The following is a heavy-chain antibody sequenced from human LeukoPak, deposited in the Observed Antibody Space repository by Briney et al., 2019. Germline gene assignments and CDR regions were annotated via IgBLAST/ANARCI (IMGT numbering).Heavy chain of an antibody. J-gene: IGHJ4*02. Sequence: PSETLSLTCTVSGGSISSSSYYWSWIRQPPGKGLEWIGEINHSGSTNYNPSLKSRVTISVDTSKNQFSLKLSSVTAADTAVYYCARDDYGDYYFDYWGQGTLVTVSS. D-gene: IGHD4-17*01. CDR1: GGSISSSSYY. CDR3: ARDDYGDYYFDY. V-gene: IGHV4-39*07. CDR2: INHSGST.